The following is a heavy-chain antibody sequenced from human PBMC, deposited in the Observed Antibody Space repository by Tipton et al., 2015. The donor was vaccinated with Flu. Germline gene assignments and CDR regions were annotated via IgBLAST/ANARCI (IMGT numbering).Heavy chain of an antibody. Sequence: LRLSCAVYGGSFSGYYWSWIRQPPGKGLEWIGEINHSGSTDYNPSLKSRVTISVDTSKNQFSLKLSSVTAADTAVYYCATVSSYYFFFDSWGQGTLVTVSS. V-gene: IGHV4-34*01. D-gene: IGHD1-26*01. CDR2: INHSGST. CDR1: GGSFSGYY. CDR3: ATVSSYYFFFDS. J-gene: IGHJ4*02.